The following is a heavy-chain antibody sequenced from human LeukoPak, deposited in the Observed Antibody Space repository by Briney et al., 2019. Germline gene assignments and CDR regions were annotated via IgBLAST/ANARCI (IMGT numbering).Heavy chain of an antibody. V-gene: IGHV1-46*01. CDR2: INPTVGST. J-gene: IGHJ4*02. CDR1: GYTFTTYY. Sequence: ASVKVSCKASGYTFTTYYMHWVRQAPGQGLEWMRIINPTVGSTTYAQKFQGRVTMTRDTSTSTAYMELSSLRSEDTAVYYCARGGSYFDYWGQGTLVTVSS. CDR3: ARGGSYFDY. D-gene: IGHD6-25*01.